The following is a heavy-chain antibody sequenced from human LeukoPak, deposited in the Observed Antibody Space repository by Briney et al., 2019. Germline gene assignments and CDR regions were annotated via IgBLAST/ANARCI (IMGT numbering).Heavy chain of an antibody. V-gene: IGHV4-34*01. D-gene: IGHD3-22*01. CDR3: ARRVDSSGYRFDY. CDR1: GGSFSGYY. J-gene: IGHJ4*02. Sequence: SETLSLTCAVYGGSFSGYYWSWIRQPPRKGLEWIGEINHSGSTNYNPSLKSRVTISVDTSKNQFSLKLSSVTAADTAVYHCARRVDSSGYRFDYWGQGTLVTVSS. CDR2: INHSGST.